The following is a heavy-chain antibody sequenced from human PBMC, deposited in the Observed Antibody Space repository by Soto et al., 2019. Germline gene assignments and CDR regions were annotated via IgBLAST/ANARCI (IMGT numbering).Heavy chain of an antibody. CDR2: ISGSGRTV. J-gene: IGHJ4*02. V-gene: IGHV3-11*04. CDR1: GFTFRAYY. D-gene: IGHD6-19*01. Sequence: GGSLRLPCTASGFTFRAYYMNWVRQAPGKGREWVSYISGSGRTVYYADAVKGRFTIAGDNAKNSVFLQINTLRVEDAAIYYCARNPSGQWVVPLYCDLWGQGTLVTVSS. CDR3: ARNPSGQWVVPLYCDL.